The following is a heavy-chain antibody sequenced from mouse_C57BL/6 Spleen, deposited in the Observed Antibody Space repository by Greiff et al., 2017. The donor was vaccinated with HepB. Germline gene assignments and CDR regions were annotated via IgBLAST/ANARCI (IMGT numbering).Heavy chain of an antibody. V-gene: IGHV1-50*01. CDR3: ARGCDGYYGGFAY. J-gene: IGHJ3*01. Sequence: QVQLQQSGAELVKPGASVKLSCKASGYTFTSYWMQWVKQRPGQGLEWIGEIDPSDSYTNYNQKFKGKATLTVDTSSSTAYMQLSSLTSEDSAVYYCARGCDGYYGGFAYWGQGTLVTVSA. D-gene: IGHD2-3*01. CDR2: IDPSDSYT. CDR1: GYTFTSYW.